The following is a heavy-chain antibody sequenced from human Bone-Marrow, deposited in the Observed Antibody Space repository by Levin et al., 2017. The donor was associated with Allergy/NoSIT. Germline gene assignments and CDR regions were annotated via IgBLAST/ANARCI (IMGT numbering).Heavy chain of an antibody. V-gene: IGHV5-51*01. CDR3: ARLRDYYGSGSLHNWFDP. J-gene: IGHJ5*02. D-gene: IGHD3-10*01. CDR1: GYSFTSYW. CDR2: IYPGDSDT. Sequence: GGSLRLSCKGSGYSFTSYWIGWVRQMPGKGLEWMGIIYPGDSDTRYSPSFQGQVTISADKSISTAYLQWSSLKASDTAMYYCARLRDYYGSGSLHNWFDPWGQGTLVTVSS.